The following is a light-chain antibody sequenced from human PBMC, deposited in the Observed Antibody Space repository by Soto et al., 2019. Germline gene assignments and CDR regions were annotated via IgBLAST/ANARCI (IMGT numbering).Light chain of an antibody. CDR3: TSFTSSSTQV. V-gene: IGLV2-14*01. J-gene: IGLJ1*01. Sequence: QSVLTQPDSVSGSPGQSITISCTGTSGDVDAFDYVSWYQQHPGKAPKLMIFEVSDRPSGVSDRFSGSKSGSTASLTISGLQAEDEADYFCTSFTSSSTQVVGTGTKLTVL. CDR2: EVS. CDR1: SGDVDAFDY.